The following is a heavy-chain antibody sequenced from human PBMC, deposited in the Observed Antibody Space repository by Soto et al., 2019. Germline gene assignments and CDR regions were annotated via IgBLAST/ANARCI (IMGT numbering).Heavy chain of an antibody. D-gene: IGHD3-16*01. CDR2: LKSETDGGTA. J-gene: IGHJ4*02. CDR1: GFTFIDAW. Sequence: GGALRLSCVGSGFTFIDAWMSWVRQAPGKGLEWVGRLKSETDGGTADYAALVEGRFNISRDDSKNTLYLQMNSLKSEDTAVYYCMTAPGLNVLFWGQGALVTVSS. V-gene: IGHV3-15*01. CDR3: MTAPGLNVLF.